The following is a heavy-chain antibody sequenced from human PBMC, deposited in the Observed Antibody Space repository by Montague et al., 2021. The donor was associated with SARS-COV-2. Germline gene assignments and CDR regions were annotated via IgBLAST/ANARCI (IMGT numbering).Heavy chain of an antibody. D-gene: IGHD3-10*01. J-gene: IGHJ6*02. Sequence: SLRLSCAASGFTFNMFAMSWVRQAPGKGLEWVSAVYGDTISAYYAESVKGRFTITRDNSKNMLFLQMNSLRADDSAIYYCAKDRNNVVRALDVWGQGTTVIVSS. CDR1: GFTFNMFA. V-gene: IGHV3-23*03. CDR2: VYGDTISA. CDR3: AKDRNNVVRALDV.